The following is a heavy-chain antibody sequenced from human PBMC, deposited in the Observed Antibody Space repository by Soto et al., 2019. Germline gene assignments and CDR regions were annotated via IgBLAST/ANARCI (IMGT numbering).Heavy chain of an antibody. CDR2: ISGYNGNT. CDR1: RYTFTSYG. J-gene: IGHJ4*02. Sequence: GATVQVSCQASRYTFTSYGISWVRQAPGQGLEWMGWISGYNGNTNYAQKLQGRVTMTTDTSTSTAYMELRSLRSHDTPVYYCARDPSSGWYFDFWAQGTLVTVSS. D-gene: IGHD6-19*01. V-gene: IGHV1-18*04. CDR3: ARDPSSGWYFDF.